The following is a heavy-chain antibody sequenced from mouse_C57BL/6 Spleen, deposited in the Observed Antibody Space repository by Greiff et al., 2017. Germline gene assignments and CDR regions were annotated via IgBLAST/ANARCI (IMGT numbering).Heavy chain of an antibody. D-gene: IGHD2-4*01. CDR1: GYAFSSSW. CDR3: ARRDYDGYFDY. Sequence: VQRVQSGPELVKPGASVKISCKASGYAFSSSWMHWVKQRPGKGLEWIGRIYPGDGDTNYNGKFKGKATLTADKSSSTAYMQLSSLTSEDSAVYFCARRDYDGYFDYWGQGTTLTVSS. V-gene: IGHV1-82*01. CDR2: IYPGDGDT. J-gene: IGHJ2*01.